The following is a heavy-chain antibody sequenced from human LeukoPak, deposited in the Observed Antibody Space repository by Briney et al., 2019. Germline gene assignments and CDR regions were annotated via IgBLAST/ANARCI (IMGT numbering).Heavy chain of an antibody. Sequence: GGSLRLSCAASGFTFSSYSMNWVRQAPGKGLEWVSSISSSSSYIYYADSVKGRFTISRDNSKNTLYLQMNSLRADDTAVYYCAKATWLAYYFDYWGQGTLVTVSS. D-gene: IGHD6-19*01. CDR3: AKATWLAYYFDY. CDR2: ISSSSSYI. CDR1: GFTFSSYS. V-gene: IGHV3-21*04. J-gene: IGHJ4*02.